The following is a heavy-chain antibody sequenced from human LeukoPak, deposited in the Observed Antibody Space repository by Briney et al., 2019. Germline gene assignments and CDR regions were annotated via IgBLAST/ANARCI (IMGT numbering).Heavy chain of an antibody. V-gene: IGHV4-59*01. CDR3: ARDAKYYYGSRTYFFFEY. D-gene: IGHD3-10*01. CDR1: GGSISSYY. J-gene: IGHJ4*02. CDR2: IYYSGST. Sequence: PSETLSLTCTVSGGSISSYYWSWIRQPPGKGLEWIGYIYYSGSTNYNPSLKSRVTISVDTSKNQFSLKLSSVTAADTAVYYCARDAKYYYGSRTYFFFEYWGQGTLLTVSS.